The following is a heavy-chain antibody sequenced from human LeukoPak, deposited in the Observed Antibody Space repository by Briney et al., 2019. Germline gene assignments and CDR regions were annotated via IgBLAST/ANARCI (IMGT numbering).Heavy chain of an antibody. V-gene: IGHV3-23*01. CDR1: GFTFSSYG. Sequence: GGSLRLSCAAPGFTFSSYGMSWVRQAPGKGLEWVSSISGSGGNTYYADSVKGRFTISRDNSKNTLFLHMNSLRAEDTAVYYCAKALGGYHFDYWGQGTLVTVSS. J-gene: IGHJ4*02. CDR2: ISGSGGNT. D-gene: IGHD3-16*01. CDR3: AKALGGYHFDY.